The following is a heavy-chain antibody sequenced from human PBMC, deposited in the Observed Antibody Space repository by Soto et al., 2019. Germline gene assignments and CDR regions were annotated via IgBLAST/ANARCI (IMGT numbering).Heavy chain of an antibody. CDR3: AITISTVSYWFDP. Sequence: GGSLRLSCAASGFSFSSYWMSWVRQAPGKGPEWVANIKEDGGEQHYVDSVKGRFTISRDNTENSLFLQMNNLRAEDSAIYYCAITISTVSYWFDPWGPGTQVTVSS. V-gene: IGHV3-7*03. CDR1: GFSFSSYW. CDR2: IKEDGGEQ. J-gene: IGHJ5*02. D-gene: IGHD4-4*01.